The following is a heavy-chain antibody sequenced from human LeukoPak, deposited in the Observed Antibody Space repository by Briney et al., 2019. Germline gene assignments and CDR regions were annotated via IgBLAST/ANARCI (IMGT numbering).Heavy chain of an antibody. CDR3: ARGPNKSDGGNSGSACFDP. CDR2: MNPNSGNT. CDR1: VYTFTTYD. Sequence: ASVNVSCKASVYTFTTYDINWVRQATGQGLEWMGWMNPNSGNTGYAQKFQCRDTRTRNTCISTAYMELSRLRCQDTAVYYCARGPNKSDGGNSGSACFDPWGQGTLVTVSS. D-gene: IGHD4-23*01. V-gene: IGHV1-8*01. J-gene: IGHJ5*02.